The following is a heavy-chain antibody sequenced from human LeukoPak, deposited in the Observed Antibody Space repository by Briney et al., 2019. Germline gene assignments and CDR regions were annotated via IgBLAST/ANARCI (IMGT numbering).Heavy chain of an antibody. D-gene: IGHD3-10*01. CDR2: INSDGSST. CDR3: ASSYYGSGSYYSYYGMDV. J-gene: IGHJ6*04. V-gene: IGHV3-74*01. CDR1: AFTFSSYL. Sequence: GWALRLSCAASAFTFSSYLMHWVRQAPGKGLVWVSRINSDGSSTIYADSGKGRFTISRDNAKNTLYLQMNSLRDEDTAVYYCASSYYGSGSYYSYYGMDVWGKGTTVTVSS.